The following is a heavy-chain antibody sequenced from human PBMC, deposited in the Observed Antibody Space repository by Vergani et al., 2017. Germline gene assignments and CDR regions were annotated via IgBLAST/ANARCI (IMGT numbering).Heavy chain of an antibody. CDR1: GGSFSGYY. CDR2: TNHSGST. CDR3: ARAHPYCRSTSCDNSPRGNWFDP. Sequence: QVQLQQWGAGLLKPSETLSLTCAVYGGSFSGYYWSWIRQPPGKGLEWIGETNHSGSTNYNPSPKSRVTISVDTSKNQFSLKLSSVTAADTAVYYCARAHPYCRSTSCDNSPRGNWFDPWGQGTLVTVSS. D-gene: IGHD2-2*02. V-gene: IGHV4-34*01. J-gene: IGHJ5*02.